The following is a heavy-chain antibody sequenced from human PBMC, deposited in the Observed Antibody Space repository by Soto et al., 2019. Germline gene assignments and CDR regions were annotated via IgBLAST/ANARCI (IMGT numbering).Heavy chain of an antibody. J-gene: IGHJ4*02. CDR2: IYYSGST. CDR1: GGSVSSYY. CDR3: ARGRRGDYVPFDY. V-gene: IGHV4-59*02. Sequence: SETLSLTCTVSGGSVSSYYWSWIRQPPGKGLEWIGCIYYSGSTNYNPSLKSRVTISVDTSKNQFSLKLSSVTAADTAVYYCARGRRGDYVPFDYWGQGTLVTVSS. D-gene: IGHD4-17*01.